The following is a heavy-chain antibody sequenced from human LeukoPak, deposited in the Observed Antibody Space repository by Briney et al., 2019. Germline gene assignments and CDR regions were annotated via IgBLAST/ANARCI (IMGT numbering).Heavy chain of an antibody. CDR2: ISSNGGST. CDR3: ARDLYGGNSGGDY. D-gene: IGHD4-23*01. J-gene: IGHJ4*02. V-gene: IGHV3-64*01. Sequence: GGSLRLSCAASGFTFSSYAMHWVRQAPGKGLEYVSAISSNGGSTYYANSVKGRFTISRDNSKNTLYLQMGSLGAEDMAVYYCARDLYGGNSGGDYWGQGTLVTVSS. CDR1: GFTFSSYA.